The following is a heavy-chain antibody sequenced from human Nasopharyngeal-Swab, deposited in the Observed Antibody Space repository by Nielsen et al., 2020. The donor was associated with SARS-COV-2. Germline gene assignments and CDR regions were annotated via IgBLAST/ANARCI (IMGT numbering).Heavy chain of an antibody. Sequence: ASVKVSCKASGYLLINQALHWVRRAPGQSLEWMGWITALDGKTEYSQKFHDRLILSSDSSVNTAYMDLSSLRSEDTAVYFCVRDDGTSWLLDKWGPGTLVTVSS. CDR1: GYLLINQA. D-gene: IGHD2-15*01. CDR2: ITALDGKT. J-gene: IGHJ4*02. V-gene: IGHV1-3*01. CDR3: VRDDGTSWLLDK.